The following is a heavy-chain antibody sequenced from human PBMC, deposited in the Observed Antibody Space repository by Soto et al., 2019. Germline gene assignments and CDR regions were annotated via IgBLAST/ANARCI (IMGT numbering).Heavy chain of an antibody. Sequence: ASVKASCKASGYTFSSYGISWARQAPGQGLEWMGWINAGNGNTKYSQKFQGRVTITRDTSASTAYMELSSLISEDTAVYYCARSIVVVTALDYWGQGTLVTVSS. CDR1: GYTFSSYG. CDR2: INAGNGNT. J-gene: IGHJ4*02. V-gene: IGHV1-3*01. CDR3: ARSIVVVTALDY. D-gene: IGHD2-21*02.